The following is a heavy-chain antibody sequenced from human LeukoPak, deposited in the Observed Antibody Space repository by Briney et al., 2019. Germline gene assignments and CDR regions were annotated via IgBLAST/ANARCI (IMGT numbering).Heavy chain of an antibody. D-gene: IGHD6-13*01. V-gene: IGHV3-23*01. Sequence: GGSLRLSCAVSGFTFTTYAMTWVRQAPGKGLEWVSAISGSGTSTYYADSVKGRFTISRDNSKNTLYLQKNSLRAEDTAVYYCAKSSTNGHAIAGFDYWGQGTLVTVSS. CDR1: GFTFTTYA. CDR2: ISGSGTST. CDR3: AKSSTNGHAIAGFDY. J-gene: IGHJ4*02.